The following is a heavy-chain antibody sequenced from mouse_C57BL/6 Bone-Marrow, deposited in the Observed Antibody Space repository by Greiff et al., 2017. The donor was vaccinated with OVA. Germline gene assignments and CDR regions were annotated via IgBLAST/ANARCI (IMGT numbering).Heavy chain of an antibody. D-gene: IGHD1-1*01. J-gene: IGHJ2*01. CDR2: INPNNGGT. CDR3: ARSAITTVVAPFDY. V-gene: IGHV1-22*01. CDR1: GYTFTDYN. Sequence: EVKLVESGPELVKPGASVKMSCKASGYTFTDYNMHWVKQSHGKSLEWIGYINPNNGGTSYNQKFKGKATLTVNKSSSTAYMELRSLTSEDSAVYYCARSAITTVVAPFDYWGQGTTLTVSS.